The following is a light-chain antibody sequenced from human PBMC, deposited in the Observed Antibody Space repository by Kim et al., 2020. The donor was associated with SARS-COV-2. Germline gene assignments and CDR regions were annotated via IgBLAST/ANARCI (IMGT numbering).Light chain of an antibody. J-gene: IGKJ1*01. V-gene: IGKV1-39*01. CDR2: AAS. CDR3: QQSYSSPWT. Sequence: DIQMTQSPSSLSASVGDRITIPCRTSQSISSYLNWYQQKPGKAPTLLIYAASSLQSGVPSRFSGSGSGTDFTLTISSLQPEDFATYYCQQSYSSPWTFGQGTKVDIK. CDR1: QSISSY.